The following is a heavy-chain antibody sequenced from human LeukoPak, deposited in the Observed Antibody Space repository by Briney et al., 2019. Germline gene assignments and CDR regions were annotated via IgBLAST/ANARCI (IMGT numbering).Heavy chain of an antibody. CDR3: ARRGLYGLIY. CDR1: GVSFSGYY. D-gene: IGHD2/OR15-2a*01. J-gene: IGHJ4*02. CDR2: INHSGST. V-gene: IGHV4-34*01. Sequence: KPSETLSLTCAVYGVSFSGYYWSWIRQPPGKGLEWLGEINHSGSTNYNPSLKSRVTISVDTSKNQFSLKLSSVTAADTAVYYCARRGLYGLIYWGQETLVTVSS.